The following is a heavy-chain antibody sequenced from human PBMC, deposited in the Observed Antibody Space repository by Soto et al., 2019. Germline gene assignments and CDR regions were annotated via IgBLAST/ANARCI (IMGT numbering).Heavy chain of an antibody. V-gene: IGHV4-34*01. J-gene: IGHJ6*02. CDR1: GGSFSGYY. D-gene: IGHD3-16*02. CDR2: INHSGST. CDR3: ARGYYDYVWGSYRYYYGMDV. Sequence: SETLSLTCAVYGGSFSGYYWSWIRQPPGKGLEWIGEINHSGSTNYNPSLKSRVTISVDTSKNQFSLKLSSVTAADTAVYYCARGYYDYVWGSYRYYYGMDVGGQGTTV.